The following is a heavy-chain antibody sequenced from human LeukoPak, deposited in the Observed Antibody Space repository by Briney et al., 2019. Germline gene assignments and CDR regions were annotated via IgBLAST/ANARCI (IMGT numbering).Heavy chain of an antibody. CDR3: ARVADGDKYGGRDY. J-gene: IGHJ4*02. Sequence: PGGSLRLSCEGSAFIFSGHWMNWVRQTPGKGLEWVASIKEDGSERQYVDSVKGRFSISRDNTKGSLFLQLNSLRAEDTAVYYCARVADGDKYGGRDYWGQGALVIVSS. D-gene: IGHD5-24*01. V-gene: IGHV3-7*03. CDR2: IKEDGSER. CDR1: AFIFSGHW.